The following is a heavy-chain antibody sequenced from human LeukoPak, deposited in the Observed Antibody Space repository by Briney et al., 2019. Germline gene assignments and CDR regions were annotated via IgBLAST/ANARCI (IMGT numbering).Heavy chain of an antibody. CDR2: ISSSSSTI. V-gene: IGHV3-48*04. CDR3: ARVGDFWSGRWFDP. J-gene: IGHJ5*02. CDR1: GFTFSSYS. D-gene: IGHD3-3*01. Sequence: PGGSLRLSCAASGFTFSSYSMNWVRQAPGKGLEWVSYISSSSSTIYYADSVKGRFTISRDNAKNSLYLQMNSLRAEDTAVYYCARVGDFWSGRWFDPWGQGTLVTVSS.